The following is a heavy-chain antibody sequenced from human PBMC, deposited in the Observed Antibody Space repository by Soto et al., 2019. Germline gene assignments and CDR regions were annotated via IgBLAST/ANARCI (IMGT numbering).Heavy chain of an antibody. CDR2: INPSDGST. CDR1: GYTFTSYY. J-gene: IGHJ5*02. V-gene: IGHV1-46*01. D-gene: IGHD6-6*01. Sequence: ASVKVSCKASGYTFTSYYMHWVRQAPGQGLEWMGIINPSDGSTTYARKFQGRVTMTRDTSTSTVYMELSSLRSEDTAVYYCARDSRSFNWLDPWGQGTLVTVSS. CDR3: ARDSRSFNWLDP.